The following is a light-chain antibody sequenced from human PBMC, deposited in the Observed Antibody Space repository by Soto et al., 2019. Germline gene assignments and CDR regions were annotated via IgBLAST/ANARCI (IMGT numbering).Light chain of an antibody. V-gene: IGKV1-5*01. CDR2: DAS. CDR3: QQYTSWT. CDR1: QGISNY. J-gene: IGKJ1*01. Sequence: DIQMTQSASSLSASVGDRVTITCRASQGISNYLNWYQQKPGKAPKLLIYDASILESGVPSRFSGSGSGTEFTLTINSLQPDDFATYYCQQYTSWTFGQGTKVDI.